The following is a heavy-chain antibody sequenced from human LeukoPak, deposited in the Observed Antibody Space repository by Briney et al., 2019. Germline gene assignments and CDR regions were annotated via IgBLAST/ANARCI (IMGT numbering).Heavy chain of an antibody. D-gene: IGHD3-3*01. CDR3: ARHRLYDFWSGFPVYYFDY. CDR1: GGSFSGYY. CDR2: INHSGST. J-gene: IGHJ4*02. Sequence: PSETLSLTCAVYGGSFSGYYWSWIRQPPGKGLEWIGEINHSGSTNYNPSLKSRVTISVDTSKNQFSLKLSSVTAADTAVYYCARHRLYDFWSGFPVYYFDYWGQGTLVTVSS. V-gene: IGHV4-34*01.